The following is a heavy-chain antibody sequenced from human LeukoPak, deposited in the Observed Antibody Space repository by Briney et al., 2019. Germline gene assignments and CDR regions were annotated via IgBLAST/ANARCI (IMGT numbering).Heavy chain of an antibody. CDR3: ARAPPFYCRGGSCYTLPIFDY. Sequence: PGGSLRLSCAASGFTFSSYSMNWVRQAPGKGLEWVSSISSSSSYIYYADSVKGRFTISRDNAKNSLYLQMNSLRAEDTAVYYCARAPPFYCRGGSCYTLPIFDYWGQGTLVTVS. CDR2: ISSSSSYI. CDR1: GFTFSSYS. J-gene: IGHJ4*02. D-gene: IGHD2-15*01. V-gene: IGHV3-21*01.